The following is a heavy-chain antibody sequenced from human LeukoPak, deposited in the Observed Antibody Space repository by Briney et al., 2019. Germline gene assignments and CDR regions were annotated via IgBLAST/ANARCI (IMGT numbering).Heavy chain of an antibody. V-gene: IGHV4-30-4*01. CDR1: GGSISSGDYY. CDR2: IYYSGST. J-gene: IGHJ4*02. CDR3: ARGLTYGDFFDY. Sequence: PSETLSLTCTVSGGSISSGDYYWSWIRQPPGKGLEWIGYIYYSGSTYYNPSLKSRVTISVDTSKNQFSLKLSSVTAADTAVYYCARGLTYGDFFDYWGQGTLVTVSS. D-gene: IGHD4-17*01.